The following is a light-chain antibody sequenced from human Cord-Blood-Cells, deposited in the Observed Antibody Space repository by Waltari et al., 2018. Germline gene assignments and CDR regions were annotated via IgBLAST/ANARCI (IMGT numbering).Light chain of an antibody. V-gene: IGLV2-11*01. Sequence: QSALTQPRSVSGSPGQSVTISCTGTTNDVGGYNYVLWYQQHPGKAPKLMIYDVSNRPSGVPDRFSGSKSGNTASLTIAGLQAEDEADYYCCSYAGSYTWVVGGGTKLTVL. CDR1: TNDVGGYNY. CDR3: CSYAGSYTWV. CDR2: DVS. J-gene: IGLJ3*02.